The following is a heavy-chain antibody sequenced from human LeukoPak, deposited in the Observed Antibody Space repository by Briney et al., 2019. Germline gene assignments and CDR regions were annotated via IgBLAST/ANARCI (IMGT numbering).Heavy chain of an antibody. CDR3: ARGHGGNVDY. CDR2: ITTGSTFA. CDR1: GFTFSDYY. Sequence: PGGSLRLSCAASGFTFSDYYMSWIRQAPGKGLEWVSHITTGSTFANYADSVKGRFTISRDNAKNSLYLQMNSLRAEDTAVYYCARGHGGNVDYWGQGTLVTVSS. D-gene: IGHD4-23*01. V-gene: IGHV3-11*05. J-gene: IGHJ4*02.